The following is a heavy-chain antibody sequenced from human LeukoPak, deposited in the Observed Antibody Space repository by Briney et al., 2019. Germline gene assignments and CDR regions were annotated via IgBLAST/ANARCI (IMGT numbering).Heavy chain of an antibody. CDR2: IYYSGST. CDR3: ARLAVFGDAFDI. J-gene: IGHJ3*02. V-gene: IGHV4-59*01. D-gene: IGHD2-21*01. CDR1: GGSISSYY. Sequence: SGTLSLTCTVSGGSISSYYWSWIRQPPGKGLEWIGYIYYSGSTNYNPSLKSRVTISVDTSKNQFSLKLSSVTAADTAVYYCARLAVFGDAFDIWGQGTMVTVSS.